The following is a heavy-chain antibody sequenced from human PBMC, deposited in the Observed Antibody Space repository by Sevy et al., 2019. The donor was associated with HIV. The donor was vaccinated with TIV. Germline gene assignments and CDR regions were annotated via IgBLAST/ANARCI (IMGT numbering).Heavy chain of an antibody. J-gene: IGHJ6*02. V-gene: IGHV1-2*02. D-gene: IGHD5-18*01. CDR1: GYSFTDYY. CDR3: ARARRVTTVYYYYGMDV. CDR2: VNPKNDVT. Sequence: ASVKVSYKASGYSFTDYYMHWVRQAPGQGLEWMAWVNPKNDVTNYAQKFQGRVTMTRDTSTSTAYMELTRLRSDDTAVYYCARARRVTTVYYYYGMDVWDQGTTVTVSS.